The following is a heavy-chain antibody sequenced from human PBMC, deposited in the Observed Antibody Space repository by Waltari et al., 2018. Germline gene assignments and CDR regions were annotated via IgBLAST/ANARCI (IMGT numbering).Heavy chain of an antibody. D-gene: IGHD3-10*01. CDR2: INAGNGNT. V-gene: IGHV1-3*01. J-gene: IGHJ5*02. CDR3: AREGADYYGSGSYYPHNWFDP. CDR1: GYTFTSYA. Sequence: QVQLVQSGAEVKKPGASVKVSCKASGYTFTSYAMHWVRQAPGHRLEWMGWINAGNGNTKYSQKFQGRVTITRDTSASTAYMELSSLRSEDTAVYYCAREGADYYGSGSYYPHNWFDPWGQGTLVTVSS.